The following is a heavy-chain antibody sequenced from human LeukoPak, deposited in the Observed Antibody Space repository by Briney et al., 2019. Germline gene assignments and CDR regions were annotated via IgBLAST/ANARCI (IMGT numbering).Heavy chain of an antibody. CDR1: GGSISSYY. CDR3: ATYHSGSYYRGFDY. Sequence: PSETLSLTCTVSGGSISSYYWSWIRQPPGKGLEWIGYIYYSGSTNYNPPLKSRVTISVDTSKNQFSLKLSSVTAADTAVYYCATYHSGSYYRGFDYWGQGTLVTVSS. V-gene: IGHV4-59*01. D-gene: IGHD1-26*01. CDR2: IYYSGST. J-gene: IGHJ4*02.